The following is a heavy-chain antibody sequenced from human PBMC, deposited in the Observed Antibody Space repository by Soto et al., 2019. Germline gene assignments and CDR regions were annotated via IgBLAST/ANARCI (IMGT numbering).Heavy chain of an antibody. Sequence: SETLSLTCTVSGGSISSGGYYWSWIRQHPGKGLEWIGYIYYSGSTYYNPSLKSRVTISVDTSKNQFSLKLSSVTAADTAVYYCARGSSTSPNDAFDIWGQGTMVTVSS. D-gene: IGHD2-2*01. V-gene: IGHV4-31*03. CDR2: IYYSGST. CDR1: GGSISSGGYY. J-gene: IGHJ3*02. CDR3: ARGSSTSPNDAFDI.